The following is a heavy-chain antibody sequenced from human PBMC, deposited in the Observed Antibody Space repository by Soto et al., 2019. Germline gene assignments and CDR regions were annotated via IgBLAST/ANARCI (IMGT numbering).Heavy chain of an antibody. V-gene: IGHV1-18*01. Sequence: QVHLVQSGAEVKKPGASVKVSCKGSGYAFTTYGITWVRQAPGQGLEWMGWISAHNGNTNYAQKLQGRVTVTRDTSTSTAYLELRSLGSDDTAVYYCARGRYGDYWGQGALVTVSS. CDR3: ARGRYGDY. D-gene: IGHD1-1*01. CDR1: GYAFTTYG. CDR2: ISAHNGNT. J-gene: IGHJ4*02.